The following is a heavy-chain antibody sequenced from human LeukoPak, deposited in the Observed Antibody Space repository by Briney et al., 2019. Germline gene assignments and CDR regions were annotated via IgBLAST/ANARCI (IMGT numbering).Heavy chain of an antibody. J-gene: IGHJ4*02. CDR3: ARTTGQFDY. D-gene: IGHD2-8*02. Sequence: SQTLSLTYGISGDSVSSNIAAWNWIRQSPSRGLEWLGRTYHRSKWYSESAVSLKGRIIINPDTSKNQFSLQLNSVAPEDTAVYYCARTTGQFDYWGQGTLVTVSS. CDR1: GDSVSSNIAA. V-gene: IGHV6-1*01. CDR2: TYHRSKWYS.